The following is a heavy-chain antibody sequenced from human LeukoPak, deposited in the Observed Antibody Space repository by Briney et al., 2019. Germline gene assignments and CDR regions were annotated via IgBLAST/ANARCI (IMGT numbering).Heavy chain of an antibody. V-gene: IGHV1-18*01. Sequence: ASVKVSCKASGYTFTRYGISWVRQAPGQGLEWMGWISAYNGNTKYAQKLQGRVPMTTDTSTSTAYMELRSLRSDDTAVYYCARGGGVDTTVHFDYWGQGTLVTVSS. CDR2: ISAYNGNT. CDR3: ARGGGVDTTVHFDY. CDR1: GYTFTRYG. D-gene: IGHD3-16*01. J-gene: IGHJ4*02.